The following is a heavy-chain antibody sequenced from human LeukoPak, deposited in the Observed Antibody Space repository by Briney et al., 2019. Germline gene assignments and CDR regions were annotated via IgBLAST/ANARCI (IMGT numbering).Heavy chain of an antibody. Sequence: PGGSLRLSCAASGFTFSNYYMNWVRQAPGKGLEWVSVIYSGGSTYYADSVEGRFTISRDNSENTLYLQMNSLRAEDTAVYYCARGSYCGGDCYSDYWGQGTLVTVSS. CDR3: ARGSYCGGDCYSDY. CDR2: IYSGGST. D-gene: IGHD2-21*02. CDR1: GFTFSNYY. V-gene: IGHV3-53*01. J-gene: IGHJ4*02.